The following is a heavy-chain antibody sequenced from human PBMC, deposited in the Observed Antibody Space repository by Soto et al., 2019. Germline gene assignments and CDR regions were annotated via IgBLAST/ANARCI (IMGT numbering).Heavy chain of an antibody. Sequence: GGSLRLSCAASGFTFRSYAMSWVRQAPGKGLEWVSAISGSGGSTYYAGSVKGRFTISRDNSKNTLYLQMNSLRAEDTAVYYCAKPTYYYDSSGYYLAYYYYHGMDVWGQGTTVTVSS. CDR1: GFTFRSYA. CDR2: ISGSGGST. J-gene: IGHJ6*02. CDR3: AKPTYYYDSSGYYLAYYYYHGMDV. D-gene: IGHD3-22*01. V-gene: IGHV3-23*01.